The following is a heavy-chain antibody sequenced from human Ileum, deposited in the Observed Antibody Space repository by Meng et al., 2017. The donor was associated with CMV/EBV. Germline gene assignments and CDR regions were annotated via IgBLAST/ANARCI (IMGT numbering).Heavy chain of an antibody. Sequence: GESLKISCAASGFTFSSYGMHWVRQAPGKGLEWVAFIRDDGSNKYYADSVKGRFTISRDNSKNKLYLQMNSLRAEGTDVYYCAKDEHAIVVVPAAIRVRISHYYYGMDVWGQGTMVTVSS. CDR3: AKDEHAIVVVPAAIRVRISHYYYGMDV. V-gene: IGHV3-30*02. CDR1: GFTFSSYG. D-gene: IGHD2-2*02. J-gene: IGHJ6*02. CDR2: IRDDGSNK.